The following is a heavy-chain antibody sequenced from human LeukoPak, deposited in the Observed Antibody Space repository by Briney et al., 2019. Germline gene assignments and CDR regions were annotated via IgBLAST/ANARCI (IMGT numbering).Heavy chain of an antibody. CDR3: TKATSPCSGGSCYTSFGY. J-gene: IGHJ4*02. D-gene: IGHD2-15*01. CDR1: GFTFSSYA. V-gene: IGHV3-23*01. Sequence: GGSLRLSCAASGFTFSSYAMSWVRRAPGRGLEWVSGISTSAGNTYYADSVEGRFTISRDNSKNTLYLQMSSLRAEDTAVYYCTKATSPCSGGSCYTSFGYWGQGTLVTVSS. CDR2: ISTSAGNT.